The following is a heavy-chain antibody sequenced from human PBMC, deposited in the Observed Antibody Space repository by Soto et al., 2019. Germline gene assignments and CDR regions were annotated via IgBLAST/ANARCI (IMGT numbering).Heavy chain of an antibody. V-gene: IGHV3-23*01. CDR1: GFPFSSYT. CDR3: VRTIVGATKGGWFDP. CDR2: FSGRDATT. Sequence: GGSLRLSCAASGFPFSSYTMSWVRQAPGKGLEWVSSFSGRDATTYYADSVKGRFTISRDNSKNTLYLQMNSLRAEDTALYFCVRTIVGATKGGWFDPWGQGALVTVSS. J-gene: IGHJ5*02. D-gene: IGHD1-26*01.